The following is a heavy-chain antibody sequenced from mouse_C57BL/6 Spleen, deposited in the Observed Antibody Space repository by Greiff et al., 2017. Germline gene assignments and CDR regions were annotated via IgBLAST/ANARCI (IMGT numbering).Heavy chain of an antibody. CDR3: ARGYGNYAMDY. D-gene: IGHD2-10*02. CDR1: GYTFTSYW. CDR2: IDPSDSYT. J-gene: IGHJ4*01. Sequence: QVHVKQPGAELVMPGASVKLSCKASGYTFTSYWMHWVKQRPGQGLEWIGEIDPSDSYTNYNQKFKGKSTLTVDKSSSTAYMQLSSLTSEDSAVYYCARGYGNYAMDYWGQGTSVTVSS. V-gene: IGHV1-69*01.